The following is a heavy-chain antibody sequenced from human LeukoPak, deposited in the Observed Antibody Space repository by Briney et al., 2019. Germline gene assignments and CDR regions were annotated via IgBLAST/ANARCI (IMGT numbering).Heavy chain of an antibody. Sequence: SETLSLTCTVSGGPVSSGSYYWSWIRQPPGKGLEWIGYIYYTGSTNYNPSLKSRVTISVDTSKNQFSLNLSSVTASDTAVYYCARVTVTTPVDYWGQGTLVTVSS. CDR3: ARVTVTTPVDY. CDR1: GGPVSSGSYY. CDR2: IYYTGST. D-gene: IGHD4-17*01. V-gene: IGHV4-61*01. J-gene: IGHJ4*02.